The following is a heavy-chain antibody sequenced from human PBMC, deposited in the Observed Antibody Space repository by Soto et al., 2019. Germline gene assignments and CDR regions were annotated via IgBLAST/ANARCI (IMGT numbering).Heavy chain of an antibody. Sequence: QVQLVESGGGVVQPGRSLRLSCAASGFTFSRFSMHWVRQAPGKGLAWVAVISYDGNNKHFAESVKGRFSISRDDSKNTVYLEMNNLRGDDSAVYYCARDHGMFLSYYYYGMDVWRQGTTVTVAS. CDR3: ARDHGMFLSYYYYGMDV. CDR2: ISYDGNNK. CDR1: GFTFSRFS. V-gene: IGHV3-30-3*01. D-gene: IGHD3-10*02. J-gene: IGHJ6*02.